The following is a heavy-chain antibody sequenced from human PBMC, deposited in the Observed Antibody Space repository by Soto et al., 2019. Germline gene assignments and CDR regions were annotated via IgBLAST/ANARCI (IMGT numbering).Heavy chain of an antibody. J-gene: IGHJ4*02. CDR3: ARGVGSSPPQD. D-gene: IGHD1-26*01. CDR1: GGSISVYY. V-gene: IGHV4-59*01. Sequence: LSLTCTISGGSISVYYWSWIRQTPGQGLEWIGYIYASGSPYYNPSLRSRVTISADTSKNQISLKLTSPTAADTAVYYCARGVGSSPPQDGGRGTLVTVSS. CDR2: IYASGSP.